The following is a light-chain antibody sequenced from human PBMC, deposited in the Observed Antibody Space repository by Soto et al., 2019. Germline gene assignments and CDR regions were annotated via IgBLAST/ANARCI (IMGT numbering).Light chain of an antibody. V-gene: IGKV1-5*01. Sequence: STLSASVGDRVTITCRASQSISNLLAWYQQMPGKAPKLLMYDASRLKSGVPSRFSGSGSGTEFTLSISSLQPDDFATYYCQQYNSYSSWTFGQGTKVDI. CDR1: QSISNL. CDR2: DAS. J-gene: IGKJ1*01. CDR3: QQYNSYSSWT.